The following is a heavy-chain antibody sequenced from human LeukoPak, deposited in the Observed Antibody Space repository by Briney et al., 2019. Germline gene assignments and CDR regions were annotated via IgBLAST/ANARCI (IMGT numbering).Heavy chain of an antibody. CDR1: GFTFSSYW. J-gene: IGHJ4*02. V-gene: IGHV3-7*04. CDR3: ARDRNRYFDY. Sequence: PGGSLRLSCVASGFTFSSYWMSWVRQAPGKGLEWVANINKDGSEKYYVDSVKGRFNIYRDNAKNSLYLQINSLRAEDTAVYYCARDRNRYFDYWGQGTLLTVSS. CDR2: INKDGSEK. D-gene: IGHD1-14*01.